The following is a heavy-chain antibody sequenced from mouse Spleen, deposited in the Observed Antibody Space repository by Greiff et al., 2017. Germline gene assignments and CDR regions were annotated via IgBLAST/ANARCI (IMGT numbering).Heavy chain of an antibody. Sequence: DVKLVESGGGLVKPGGSLKLSCAASGFTFSSYAMSWVRQTPEKRLEWVAAINSNGGSTYYPDTVKDRFTISRDNAKNTLYLQMSSLRSEDTALYYCARQGSYYSYGGFAYWGQGTLVTVSA. CDR2: INSNGGST. D-gene: IGHD2-12*01. V-gene: IGHV5-6-2*01. J-gene: IGHJ3*01. CDR3: ARQGSYYSYGGFAY. CDR1: GFTFSSYA.